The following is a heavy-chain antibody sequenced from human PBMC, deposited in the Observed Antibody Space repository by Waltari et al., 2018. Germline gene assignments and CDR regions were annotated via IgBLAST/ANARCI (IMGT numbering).Heavy chain of an antibody. D-gene: IGHD3-10*01. J-gene: IGHJ6*02. CDR3: ARPCPPPYYYGSGEIGYGLDV. CDR2: INDDGRL. CDR1: GGSISSRSYY. Sequence: QLQLQESGPGLVKPSETLSLTCTVSGGSISSRSYYWGWIRQPPGKGLEWVADINDDGRLKNYADSVKGRFTISRDNAKQLVFLQMNSLRVEDAAVYYCARPCPPPYYYGSGEIGYGLDVWGQGTTVTVSS. V-gene: IGHV4-61*05.